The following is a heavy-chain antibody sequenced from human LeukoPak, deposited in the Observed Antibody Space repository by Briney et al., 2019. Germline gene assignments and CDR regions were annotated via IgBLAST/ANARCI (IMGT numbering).Heavy chain of an antibody. J-gene: IGHJ6*02. CDR2: ISYDGSNK. Sequence: GGSLRLSCAASGFTYSSYAMHWVRQAPGKGLEWVALISYDGSNKYYADSVKGRFTISRDNSKNTLYLQMNSLRAEDTAVYYCARTGPGVGMDVWGQGTTVTVSS. CDR3: ARTGPGVGMDV. V-gene: IGHV3-30-3*01. D-gene: IGHD1-14*01. CDR1: GFTYSSYA.